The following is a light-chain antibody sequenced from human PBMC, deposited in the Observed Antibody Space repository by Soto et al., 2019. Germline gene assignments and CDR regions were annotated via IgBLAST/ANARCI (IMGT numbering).Light chain of an antibody. V-gene: IGKV1-12*01. J-gene: IGKJ4*01. CDR1: QGITSW. CDR3: QQANSFPLT. CDR2: AAS. Sequence: DIHMTQSPSSVSASVGDRVTITCRASQGITSWLVWYQQKPGKAPKLLIYAASSLQSGIPSRFSGSGSGTDFTLTISSLQPEDFATYYCQQANSFPLTFGGGTKVDIK.